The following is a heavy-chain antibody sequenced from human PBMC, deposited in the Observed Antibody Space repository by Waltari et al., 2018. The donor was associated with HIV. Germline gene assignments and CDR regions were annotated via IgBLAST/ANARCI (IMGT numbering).Heavy chain of an antibody. J-gene: IGHJ5*02. CDR1: GASVSAYS. CDR3: ARRLADHLNWFAP. D-gene: IGHD3-3*02. Sequence: QVRLQESGPGLVKPSAPLSLTCSVSGASVSAYSWNWIRQPPGKGLEWIGYIYNSGSTNYNPSLKSRVTISVDTSKNHFSLTLTSVTAADTAVYYCARRLADHLNWFAPWGQGTLVTVSS. V-gene: IGHV4-59*02. CDR2: IYNSGST.